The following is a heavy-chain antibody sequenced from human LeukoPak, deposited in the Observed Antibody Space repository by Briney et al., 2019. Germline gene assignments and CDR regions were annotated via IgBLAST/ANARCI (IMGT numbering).Heavy chain of an antibody. Sequence: ASVKVSCKASGYTFTGYYMHWVRQAPGQGLEWMGWINPSSGGTNYAQKFQGRVTMTRDTSISTAYMELSRLRSDDTAVYYCASCSSTSCYVFDYWGQGTLVTVSS. V-gene: IGHV1-2*02. CDR3: ASCSSTSCYVFDY. J-gene: IGHJ4*02. CDR1: GYTFTGYY. CDR2: INPSSGGT. D-gene: IGHD2-2*01.